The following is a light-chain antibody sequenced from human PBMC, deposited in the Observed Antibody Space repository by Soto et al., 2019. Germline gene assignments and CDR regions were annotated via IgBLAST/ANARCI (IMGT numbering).Light chain of an antibody. V-gene: IGLV2-14*01. CDR1: SSDVGGYNY. CDR3: SSYTSSSTLGV. CDR2: DLS. J-gene: IGLJ1*01. Sequence: QSALTQPASVSGSPGQSITISCTGTSSDVGGYNYVSWYQQHPGKAPKLMIYDLSNRPSGVSNRFSGSKSGNTASLTISGLQAEDEADYYCSSYTSSSTLGVFGTGTKLTVL.